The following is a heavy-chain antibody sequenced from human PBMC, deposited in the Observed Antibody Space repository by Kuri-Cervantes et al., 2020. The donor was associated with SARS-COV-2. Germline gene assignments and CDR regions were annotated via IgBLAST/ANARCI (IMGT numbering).Heavy chain of an antibody. J-gene: IGHJ6*04. Sequence: SVKVSCMASGATFSTYGFSWVRQAPGQGLEWMGGIIPFFGTPNYAQKFQGRVTITADESTSTAYMELSSLRSEDTAVYYCARDAPNCGGDYCWSWGKGTRGTVSS. D-gene: IGHD2-21*01. CDR1: GATFSTYG. CDR3: ARDAPNCGGDYCWS. V-gene: IGHV1-69*13. CDR2: IIPFFGTP.